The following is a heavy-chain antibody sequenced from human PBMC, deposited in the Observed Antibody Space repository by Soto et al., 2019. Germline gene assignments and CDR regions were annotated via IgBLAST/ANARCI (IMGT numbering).Heavy chain of an antibody. D-gene: IGHD2-21*02. J-gene: IGHJ4*02. CDR2: IYYSGST. CDR3: ERQRTSVVTQAYFDV. V-gene: IGHV4-39*01. Sequence: GLEWIGSIYYSGSTYNNPSLRSRVSMSIDTSKDHFSLKRKSVTAADTALYFCERQRTSVVTQAYFDVWGPGSLVTVSS.